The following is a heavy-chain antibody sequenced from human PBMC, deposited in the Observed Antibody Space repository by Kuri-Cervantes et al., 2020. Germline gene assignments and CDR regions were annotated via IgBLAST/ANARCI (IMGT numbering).Heavy chain of an antibody. CDR3: AKDQYPAAGHYYMDV. CDR2: INPSGGST. D-gene: IGHD6-13*01. V-gene: IGHV1-46*01. CDR1: GYTFTSYY. Sequence: ASVKVSCKASGYTFTSYYMHWVRQAPGQGLEWMGIINPSGGSTSYAQKFQGRVTMTRDTSTSTVYMELSSLRSEDTAVYYCAKDQYPAAGHYYMDVWGKETTVTVSS. J-gene: IGHJ6*03.